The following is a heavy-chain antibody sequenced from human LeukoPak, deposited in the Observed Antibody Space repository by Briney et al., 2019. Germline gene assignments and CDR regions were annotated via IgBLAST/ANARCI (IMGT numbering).Heavy chain of an antibody. Sequence: GGSLRLSCAASGFTFSSYSMNWVRQAPGKGLEWVSSISSSSSYIYYADSVKGRFTISRDNAKNSLYLQMNSLRAEDTAVYFCARSITMFRGLTDYWGQGTLVTVSS. CDR2: ISSSSSYI. CDR3: ARSITMFRGLTDY. J-gene: IGHJ4*02. V-gene: IGHV3-21*01. CDR1: GFTFSSYS. D-gene: IGHD3-10*01.